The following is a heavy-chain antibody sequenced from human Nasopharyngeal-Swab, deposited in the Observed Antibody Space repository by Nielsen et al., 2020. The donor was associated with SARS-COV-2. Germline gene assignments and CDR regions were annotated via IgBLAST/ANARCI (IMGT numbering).Heavy chain of an antibody. D-gene: IGHD3-22*01. CDR2: ISYDGSNK. V-gene: IGHV3-30-3*01. CDR3: ARVYDSSGYYLGGGYYYGMGV. Sequence: WIRHSPGKGLEWVAVISYDGSNKYYADSVKGRFTISRDNSKNTLYLQMNSLRAEDTAVYYCARVYDSSGYYLGGGYYYGMGVWGQGTTVTVSS. J-gene: IGHJ6*02.